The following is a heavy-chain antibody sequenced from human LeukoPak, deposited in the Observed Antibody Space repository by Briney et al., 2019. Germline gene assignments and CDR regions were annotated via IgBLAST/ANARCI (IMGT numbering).Heavy chain of an antibody. Sequence: PSETLSLTCTVSGGSISSSSYYWGRIRQPPGKGLEWIGSIYYSGSTYYNPSLKSRVTISVDTSKNQFSLKLSSVTAADTAVYYCARHRQEMATITPIDFFDYWGQGTLVTVSS. J-gene: IGHJ4*02. CDR3: ARHRQEMATITPIDFFDY. D-gene: IGHD5-24*01. CDR1: GGSISSSSYY. V-gene: IGHV4-39*01. CDR2: IYYSGST.